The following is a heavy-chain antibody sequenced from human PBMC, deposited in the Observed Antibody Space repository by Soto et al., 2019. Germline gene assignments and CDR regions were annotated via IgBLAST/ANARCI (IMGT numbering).Heavy chain of an antibody. CDR1: GGSISRSNW. J-gene: IGHJ6*02. CDR3: ARDRRVTNSWSPGDSYHYGLDV. V-gene: IGHV4-4*02. D-gene: IGHD6-13*01. Sequence: WETLSLTCAVSGGSISRSNWWSGVRQPRGKGLECIVEIFYSGATTYNPSLESRVTISVDRSKNQFSLKLDSVTATDTVVYYCARDRRVTNSWSPGDSYHYGLDVWGQGTTVTVSS. CDR2: IFYSGAT.